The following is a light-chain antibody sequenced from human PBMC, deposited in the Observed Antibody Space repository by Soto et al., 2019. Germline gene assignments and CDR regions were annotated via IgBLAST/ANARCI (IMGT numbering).Light chain of an antibody. Sequence: QSALTQPASVSGSPGQSITISCTGTSSDVGAYKYVSWYQQQAGKSPRLMIYEVNNRPSGVSNRFSGSKSGNTASLTISGRQAEDEADYYCTSYTSSTTLYVFGSGTKGTVL. CDR3: TSYTSSTTLYV. CDR1: SSDVGAYKY. CDR2: EVN. V-gene: IGLV2-14*01. J-gene: IGLJ1*01.